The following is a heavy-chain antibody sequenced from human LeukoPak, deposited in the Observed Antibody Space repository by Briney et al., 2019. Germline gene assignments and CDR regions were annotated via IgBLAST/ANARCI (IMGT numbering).Heavy chain of an antibody. CDR1: GFTFSSYN. D-gene: IGHD6-19*01. Sequence: PGGSLRLSCAASGFTFSSYNMNWVRQAPGKGLGWVSSISSSSSYIYYADSVKGRFTISRDNAKNSLYLQMNSLRAEDTAVYYCARDGSGWNYYYYYYMDVWGKGTTVTVSS. V-gene: IGHV3-21*01. J-gene: IGHJ6*03. CDR2: ISSSSSYI. CDR3: ARDGSGWNYYYYYYMDV.